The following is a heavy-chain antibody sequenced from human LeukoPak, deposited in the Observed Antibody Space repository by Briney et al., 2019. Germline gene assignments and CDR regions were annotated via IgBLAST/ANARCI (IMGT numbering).Heavy chain of an antibody. CDR1: GFIFSNYW. D-gene: IGHD3-3*01. Sequence: GGSLRLSCAASGFIFSNYWMTWVRQAPGKGLEWVANVKQDGYEKYYVDSVRGRFTISRDNAQNSLSLQMNNLRVEDTAVYYCARVAHDVLGFVGGLPVEKYYFDRWGQGALVTVSS. V-gene: IGHV3-7*01. CDR2: VKQDGYEK. CDR3: ARVAHDVLGFVGGLPVEKYYFDR. J-gene: IGHJ4*02.